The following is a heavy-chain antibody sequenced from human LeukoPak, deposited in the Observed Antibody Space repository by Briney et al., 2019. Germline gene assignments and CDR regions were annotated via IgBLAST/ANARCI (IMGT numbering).Heavy chain of an antibody. J-gene: IGHJ4*02. Sequence: GRSLRLSCAASGFTFSSYGMHWVRQAPGKGLEWVAVIWYDGSNKYYADSVKGRFTISRDNSKNTLYLQMNSLRAEDTAVYYCARVSVTVKPVGPFDYWGQGTLATVSS. CDR2: IWYDGSNK. CDR1: GFTFSSYG. CDR3: ARVSVTVKPVGPFDY. D-gene: IGHD4-17*01. V-gene: IGHV3-33*01.